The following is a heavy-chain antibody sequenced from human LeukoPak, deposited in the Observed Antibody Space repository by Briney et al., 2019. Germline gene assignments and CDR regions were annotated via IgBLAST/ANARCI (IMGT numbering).Heavy chain of an antibody. D-gene: IGHD1-26*01. Sequence: PGRSLRLSCAASGFTFSSYGMHWVRQAPGKGLEWVAVIWYDGINKYYADSVKGRCTISRDNSKNTLYLQMNGLRAEDTAVYYCARGMVGATYFDYWGQGTLVTVSS. CDR1: GFTFSSYG. CDR3: ARGMVGATYFDY. V-gene: IGHV3-33*01. CDR2: IWYDGINK. J-gene: IGHJ4*02.